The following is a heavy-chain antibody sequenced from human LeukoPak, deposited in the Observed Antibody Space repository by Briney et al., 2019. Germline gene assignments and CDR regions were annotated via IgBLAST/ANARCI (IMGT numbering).Heavy chain of an antibody. CDR2: IRFDGSKK. D-gene: IGHD3-10*01. CDR1: GFTFSDYG. Sequence: GGSLRLSCAASGFTFSDYGMVWVRQAPGKGLEWMALIRFDGSKKYYADSVKDRFTISRDNSKNTLYLQMNSLRDEDTAVYYCARVPMVRGNIDYWGQGTLVTVSS. CDR3: ARVPMVRGNIDY. V-gene: IGHV3-30*02. J-gene: IGHJ4*02.